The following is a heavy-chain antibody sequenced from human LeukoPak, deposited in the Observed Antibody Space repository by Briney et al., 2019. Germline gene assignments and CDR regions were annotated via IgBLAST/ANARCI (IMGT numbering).Heavy chain of an antibody. D-gene: IGHD5-18*01. Sequence: PGGSLRLSCAASGFTFSSYGMHWVRQAPGKGLEWVAVISYDGSNKYYADSVKGRFTISRDNSKNTLYLQMNSLRAEDTAVYYCAKVYRMVDTATPIDYWGQGTLVTVSS. V-gene: IGHV3-30*18. CDR3: AKVYRMVDTATPIDY. CDR1: GFTFSSYG. CDR2: ISYDGSNK. J-gene: IGHJ4*02.